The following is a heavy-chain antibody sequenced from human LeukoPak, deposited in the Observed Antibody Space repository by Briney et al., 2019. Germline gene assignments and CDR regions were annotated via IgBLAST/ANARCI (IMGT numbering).Heavy chain of an antibody. CDR2: IYYSGST. V-gene: IGHV4-59*01. Sequence: SETLSPTCTVSGGSISSYYWSWIRQPPGKGLEWIGYIYYSGSTNYNPSLKSRVTISVDTSKNQFSLKLSSVTAADTAVYYCARGTYYYDSSGYHWGQGTLVTVSS. CDR1: GGSISSYY. D-gene: IGHD3-22*01. CDR3: ARGTYYYDSSGYH. J-gene: IGHJ5*02.